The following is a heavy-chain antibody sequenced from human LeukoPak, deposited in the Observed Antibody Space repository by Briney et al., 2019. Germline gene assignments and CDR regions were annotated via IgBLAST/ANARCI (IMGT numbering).Heavy chain of an antibody. J-gene: IGHJ5*02. Sequence: GASVKVSCKASGYTFTDYYMHWVRQAPGQGLEWMGRINPNSGGTNYAQKLQGRVTMTTDTSTSTAYMELRSLRSDDTAVYYCARNIGYDSSGYYNPWGQGTLVTVSS. V-gene: IGHV1-2*06. CDR3: ARNIGYDSSGYYNP. CDR1: GYTFTDYY. CDR2: INPNSGGT. D-gene: IGHD3-22*01.